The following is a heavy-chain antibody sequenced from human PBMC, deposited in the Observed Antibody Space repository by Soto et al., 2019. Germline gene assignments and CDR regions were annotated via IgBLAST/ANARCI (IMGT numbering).Heavy chain of an antibody. CDR2: INAGNGNT. J-gene: IGHJ5*02. D-gene: IGHD3-10*01. V-gene: IGHV1-3*01. CDR1: GYTFTSYA. CDR3: ARDPGSHYGNT. Sequence: ASVKVACRASGYTFTSYAMNWVRQAPRQRLEWMGWINAGNGNTKYSQKFQGRVTITRDTSASTAYMELSSLRSEDTAVYYCARDPGSHYGNTWGQGTLDTLSS.